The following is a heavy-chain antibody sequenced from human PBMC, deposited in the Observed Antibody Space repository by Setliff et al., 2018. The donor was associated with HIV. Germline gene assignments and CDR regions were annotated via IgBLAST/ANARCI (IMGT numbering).Heavy chain of an antibody. Sequence: GGSLRLSCAASGFTFGTYVINWVRQAPGKGLGWVSSISSSSDYIYYTDSVKGRFTISRDNSKNTLYLQMNNLRAEDTAVYYCARMWSYYDFWSGYYYWGQGTLVTVSS. V-gene: IGHV3-21*04. CDR2: ISSSSDYI. CDR1: GFTFGTYV. D-gene: IGHD3-3*01. J-gene: IGHJ4*02. CDR3: ARMWSYYDFWSGYYY.